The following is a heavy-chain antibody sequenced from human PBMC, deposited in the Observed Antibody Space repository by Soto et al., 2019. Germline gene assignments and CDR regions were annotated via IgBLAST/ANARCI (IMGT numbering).Heavy chain of an antibody. Sequence: SETLSLTCTVSGGSISNYYWSWIRQPPGKGLEWIGYFYYTGITNYNPSLKSRISMSVDTSKNQFSLNLSSVTAADTAIYYCATSNTTCPGCYSWGQGTLVTVSS. D-gene: IGHD2-2*01. CDR1: GGSISNYY. CDR2: FYYTGIT. J-gene: IGHJ5*02. CDR3: ATSNTTCPGCYS. V-gene: IGHV4-59*08.